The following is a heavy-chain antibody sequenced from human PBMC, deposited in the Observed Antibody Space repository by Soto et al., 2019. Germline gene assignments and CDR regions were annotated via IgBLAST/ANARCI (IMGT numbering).Heavy chain of an antibody. V-gene: IGHV1-8*01. J-gene: IGHJ4*02. D-gene: IGHD1-1*01. Sequence: QVQLVQSGAEVRKPGASVKVSCEASGYTFTSYDIYWVRQATGQGLEWMGWMNPNTGNSGYAQKFQGRVTMTSDTSISTAHIELSSLRSEDTAVYYCARRAETNGWNGFGADKYYFDFWGQGTLGTVSS. CDR1: GYTFTSYD. CDR3: ARRAETNGWNGFGADKYYFDF. CDR2: MNPNTGNS.